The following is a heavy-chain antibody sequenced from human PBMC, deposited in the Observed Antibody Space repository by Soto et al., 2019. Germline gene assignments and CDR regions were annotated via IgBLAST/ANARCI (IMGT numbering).Heavy chain of an antibody. CDR2: ISSSSSYI. CDR3: ARDPDYYGPGSEDPTYYYYGMDV. J-gene: IGHJ6*02. D-gene: IGHD3-10*01. Sequence: GGSQRLCYAASGFNFRNYSMNWVRQAPGKGLEWVSSISSSSSYIYYADSVKGRFTISRDNAKNSLYLQMNSLRAEDTAVYYCARDPDYYGPGSEDPTYYYYGMDVWGQGTTVTVSS. CDR1: GFNFRNYS. V-gene: IGHV3-21*01.